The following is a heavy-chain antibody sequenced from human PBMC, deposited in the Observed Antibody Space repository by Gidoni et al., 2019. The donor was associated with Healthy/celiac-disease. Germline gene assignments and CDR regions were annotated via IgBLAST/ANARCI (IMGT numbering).Heavy chain of an antibody. CDR3: ARGPSARGVYYYGMDV. Sequence: QLQLQESGSGLVKPSQTLSLTCAVSGGSISSGGYSWSWIRQPPGKGLEWIGYIYHSGSTYYNPSLKSRVTISVDRSKNQFSLKLSSVTAADTAVYYCARGPSARGVYYYGMDVWGQGTTVTVSS. D-gene: IGHD2-8*02. CDR1: GGSISSGGYS. CDR2: IYHSGST. V-gene: IGHV4-30-2*01. J-gene: IGHJ6*02.